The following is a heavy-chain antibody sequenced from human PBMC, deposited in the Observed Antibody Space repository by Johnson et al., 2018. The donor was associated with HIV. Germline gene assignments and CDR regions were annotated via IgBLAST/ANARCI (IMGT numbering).Heavy chain of an antibody. J-gene: IGHJ3*02. CDR3: ARGIMITFGGVIAHEAFDI. D-gene: IGHD3-16*02. CDR1: GFIFDDYG. V-gene: IGHV3-20*04. Sequence: VQLVESGGGLVKPGGSLRLSCAASGFIFDDYGMSWVRQTPGKGLEWVSGINWNGGSTGYADSVKGRFTISRDNAKNSLYFQMNSLRAEDTALYYCARGIMITFGGVIAHEAFDIWGQGTMVIVSS. CDR2: INWNGGST.